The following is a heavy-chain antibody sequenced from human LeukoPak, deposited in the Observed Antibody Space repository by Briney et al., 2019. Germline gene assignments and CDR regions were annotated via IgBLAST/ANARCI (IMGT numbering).Heavy chain of an antibody. D-gene: IGHD3-22*01. V-gene: IGHV1-46*01. J-gene: IGHJ4*02. CDR1: GYTFTSHH. Sequence: GASVKVSCKASGYTFTSHHMHWVRQAPGQGLEWMGIINPSGGSTNYAQKFQGRVIMTRDMSTSTVYMELSSLRSEDTAVYYCARGPGEGGSSGYYYGKPEDPAEYYFDYWGQGTLVTVSS. CDR2: INPSGGST. CDR3: ARGPGEGGSSGYYYGKPEDPAEYYFDY.